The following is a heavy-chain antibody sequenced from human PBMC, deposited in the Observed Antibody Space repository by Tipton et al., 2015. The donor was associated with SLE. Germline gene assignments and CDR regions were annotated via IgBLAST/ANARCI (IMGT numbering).Heavy chain of an antibody. Sequence: AVSGFTVSSKYMSWVRQAPGKGLQWVSVIYSGGSTYYADSVKGRFTISRDNSKNTLYLQMNSLRAEDTAVYYCARGGVSYMDVWGKGTTVTVSS. J-gene: IGHJ6*03. CDR1: GFTVSSKY. CDR3: ARGGVSYMDV. D-gene: IGHD3-16*01. CDR2: IYSGGST. V-gene: IGHV3-66*02.